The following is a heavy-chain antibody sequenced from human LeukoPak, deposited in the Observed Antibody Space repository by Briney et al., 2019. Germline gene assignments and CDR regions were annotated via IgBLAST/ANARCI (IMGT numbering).Heavy chain of an antibody. CDR3: AAYSYGYFGYFDY. J-gene: IGHJ4*02. CDR1: GGSISSGSYY. CDR2: IYTSGST. Sequence: SETLSLTCTVSGGSISSGSYYWSWIRQPAGKGLEWIGRIYTSGSTNYNPSLKSRVTISVDTSKNQFSLKLSSVTAADTAVYYCAAYSYGYFGYFDYWGQGTLVTASS. V-gene: IGHV4-61*02. D-gene: IGHD5-18*01.